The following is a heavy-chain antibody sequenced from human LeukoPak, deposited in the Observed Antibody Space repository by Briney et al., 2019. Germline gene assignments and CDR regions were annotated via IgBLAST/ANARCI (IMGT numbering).Heavy chain of an antibody. V-gene: IGHV3-30*02. D-gene: IGHD6-13*01. CDR3: AKDGIAAAGYYYYYMDV. J-gene: IGHJ6*03. CDR2: IRYDGSNK. CDR1: GFIFSSYG. Sequence: GGSLRLSCAASGFIFSSYGMHWVRQAPGKGLEWVAFIRYDGSNKYYADSVKGRFTISRDNSKNTLYLQMNSLRAEDTAVYYCAKDGIAAAGYYYYYMDVWGKGTTVTISS.